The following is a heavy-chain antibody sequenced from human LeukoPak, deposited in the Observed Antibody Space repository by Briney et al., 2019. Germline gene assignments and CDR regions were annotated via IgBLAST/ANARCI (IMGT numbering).Heavy chain of an antibody. Sequence: GGCVRLFCGASGFILSAYCMRWVRRAPGKGRVGGVDITQDGRDTHYVDSVEGRFNISKDNDENCVDRRMNSVRGEDTAVYYCERGRAGSNPKWYYGMDVWGTGTTVTVS. CDR1: GFILSAYC. D-gene: IGHD3-10*01. V-gene: IGHV3-7*03. J-gene: IGHJ6*04. CDR3: ERGRAGSNPKWYYGMDV. CDR2: ITQDGRDT.